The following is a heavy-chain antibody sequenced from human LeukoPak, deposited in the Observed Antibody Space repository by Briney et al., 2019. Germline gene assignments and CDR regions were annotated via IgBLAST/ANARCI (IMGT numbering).Heavy chain of an antibody. V-gene: IGHV4-34*01. Sequence: SETLSLTCAVYGGSFSGYYWSWIRQPPGKGLEWIGEINHSGSTNYNPSLKSRVTISVDTSKNQFSLKLSSVTAADTAVYYCARTPHIEVVVAATPYYYGMDVWGKGTTVTVSS. J-gene: IGHJ6*04. D-gene: IGHD2-15*01. CDR3: ARTPHIEVVVAATPYYYGMDV. CDR1: GGSFSGYY. CDR2: INHSGST.